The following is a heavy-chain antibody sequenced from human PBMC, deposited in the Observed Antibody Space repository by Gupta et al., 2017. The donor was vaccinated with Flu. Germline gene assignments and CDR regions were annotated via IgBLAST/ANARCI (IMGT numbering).Heavy chain of an antibody. V-gene: IGHV3-23*01. Sequence: EVQLLESGGGLVQPGGSLRISCADSGFTFSSSTMAWVRQAAGKGLEWVSSISSSGDSTFYADSVKGRFTISRDNSKNTLYLQISSLRGEDTATYFCAKGGAGSFYDSWGQGTLVTVSS. J-gene: IGHJ5*01. CDR2: ISSSGDST. D-gene: IGHD1-26*01. CDR1: GFTFSSST. CDR3: AKGGAGSFYDS.